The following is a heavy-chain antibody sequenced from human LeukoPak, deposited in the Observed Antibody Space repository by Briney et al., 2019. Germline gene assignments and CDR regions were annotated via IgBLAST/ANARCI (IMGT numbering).Heavy chain of an antibody. CDR1: GASISSRGYY. J-gene: IGHJ4*02. V-gene: IGHV4-39*01. CDR3: ARQGRGIQLQTYFDY. CDR2: IYYIGST. Sequence: PSETLSLTCTVSGASISSRGYYWGWIRQPPGKGLEWIGSIYYIGSTYYNPSLKSRVTISVDTSKSQFSLRLSSVTAADTAVYYCARQGRGIQLQTYFDYWGQGTLVTVSS. D-gene: IGHD2-2*01.